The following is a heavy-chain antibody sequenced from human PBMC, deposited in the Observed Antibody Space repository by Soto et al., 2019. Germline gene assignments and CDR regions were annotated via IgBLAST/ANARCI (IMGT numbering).Heavy chain of an antibody. V-gene: IGHV1-18*01. CDR1: GYTFTRYG. J-gene: IGHJ6*02. D-gene: IGHD3-16*01. CDR2: INTYNGNT. Sequence: QVQLVQSGAEVKNPGASVKVSCKASGYTFTRYGIGWARQAPGQGLEWMGWINTYNGNTNYAQNVQGRVTLTTDTSTSTADMELRCLRSNDTAIYYCSMVDVYVTPSPQDVWGQGTTVIVSS. CDR3: SMVDVYVTPSPQDV.